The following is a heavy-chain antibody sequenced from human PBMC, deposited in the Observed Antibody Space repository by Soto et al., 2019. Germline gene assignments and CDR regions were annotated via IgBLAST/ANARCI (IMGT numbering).Heavy chain of an antibody. CDR3: AKDPAYCGGDCPSDY. CDR1: GFTFSSYA. V-gene: IGHV3-23*01. Sequence: EVQLLESGGGLVQPGGSLRLSCAASGFTFSSYAMSGVRQAPGKGLEWVSAISGSGGSTYYADSVKGRFTISRENSKNTLYLQMNSLRAEDTAVYYCAKDPAYCGGDCPSDYWGQGTLVTVSS. J-gene: IGHJ4*02. D-gene: IGHD2-21*02. CDR2: ISGSGGST.